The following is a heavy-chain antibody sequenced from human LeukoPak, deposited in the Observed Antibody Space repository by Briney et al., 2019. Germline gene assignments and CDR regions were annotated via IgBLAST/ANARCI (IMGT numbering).Heavy chain of an antibody. CDR1: GFTFSNYN. J-gene: IGHJ4*02. CDR2: IKEDGNRI. Sequence: GGSLRLSCAASGFTFSNYNMNWVRQAPGKGLEWVANIKEDGNRIYYVDSVKGRFTISRENAKNSLYLQMSSLRAEDTAVYYCARGGWYYFEYWGQGVLVTVSS. V-gene: IGHV3-7*01. CDR3: ARGGWYYFEY.